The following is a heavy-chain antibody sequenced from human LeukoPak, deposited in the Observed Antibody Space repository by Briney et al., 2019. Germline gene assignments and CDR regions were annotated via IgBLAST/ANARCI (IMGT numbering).Heavy chain of an antibody. Sequence: ASVKVSCKASGYTFTSYAMHWVRQAPGQRLEWMGWINAGNGNTKYSQKFQGRVTMTRDTSISTAYMELRNVRSDDTAVYYCARDVSGSLDYWGQGTLVTVSS. CDR3: ARDVSGSLDY. D-gene: IGHD1-26*01. J-gene: IGHJ4*02. CDR2: INAGNGNT. V-gene: IGHV1-3*01. CDR1: GYTFTSYA.